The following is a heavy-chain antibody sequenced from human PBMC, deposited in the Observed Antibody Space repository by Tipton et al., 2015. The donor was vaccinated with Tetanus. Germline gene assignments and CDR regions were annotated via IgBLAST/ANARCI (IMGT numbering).Heavy chain of an antibody. CDR1: GFTFSSYA. CDR2: ISHGSTTI. Sequence: SLRLSCAASGFTFSSYAMNWVRQAPGKGLEWVAYISHGSTTIYYADSVQGRFTVSRDNANNSLFLQMNSLRGDDTAVYYCARSDARTTFFHWGQGTLVTVSS. D-gene: IGHD2/OR15-2a*01. CDR3: ARSDARTTFFH. V-gene: IGHV3-48*04. J-gene: IGHJ4*02.